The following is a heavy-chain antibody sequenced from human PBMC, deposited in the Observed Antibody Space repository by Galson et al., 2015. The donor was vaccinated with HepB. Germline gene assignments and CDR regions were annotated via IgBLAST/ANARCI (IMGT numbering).Heavy chain of an antibody. D-gene: IGHD5-12*01. CDR2: ISYSGTTT. CDR3: AKVAYEYSGKYWGFDH. Sequence: SPRLSCAASGFNFDRYAITWVRQAPGKGLEWVSGISYSGTTTHYADSVKGRFTISRDNSKKTLFLQMNSLRVEDTALYYCAKVAYEYSGKYWGFDHWGQGALVTVSS. V-gene: IGHV3-23*01. J-gene: IGHJ4*02. CDR1: GFNFDRYA.